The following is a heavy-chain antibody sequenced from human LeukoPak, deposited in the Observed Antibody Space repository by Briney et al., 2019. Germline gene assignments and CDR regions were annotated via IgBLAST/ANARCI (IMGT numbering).Heavy chain of an antibody. D-gene: IGHD3-10*01. Sequence: SVKVSCKASGGTFSSYAISWVRQAPGQGLEWMGGIIPIFGTANYAQKFQGRVTITADESTSTAYMELSSLRSEDTAVCYCARAGWFGELAWFDPWGQGTLVTVSS. CDR1: GGTFSSYA. J-gene: IGHJ5*02. V-gene: IGHV1-69*01. CDR2: IIPIFGTA. CDR3: ARAGWFGELAWFDP.